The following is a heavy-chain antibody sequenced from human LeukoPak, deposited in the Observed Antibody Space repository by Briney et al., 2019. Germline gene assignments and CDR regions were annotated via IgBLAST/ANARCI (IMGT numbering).Heavy chain of an antibody. D-gene: IGHD3-22*01. Sequence: PGGSLRLSCAASGFTFSNAWMSWVRQAPGKGLEWVGRIKSKTDGGTTDYAAPVKGRFTISRHDSKNTLYLQMNSLKTEDTAVYYCSRYTLDSSGWLSTRDCWGQGTLVTVSS. V-gene: IGHV3-15*01. CDR2: IKSKTDGGTT. CDR1: GFTFSNAW. J-gene: IGHJ4*02. CDR3: SRYTLDSSGWLSTRDC.